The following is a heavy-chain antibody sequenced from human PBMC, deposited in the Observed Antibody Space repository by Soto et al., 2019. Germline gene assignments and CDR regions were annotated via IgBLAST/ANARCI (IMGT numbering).Heavy chain of an antibody. D-gene: IGHD5-12*01. CDR1: GFTFSSHG. CDR3: VRAAGYSGNDYVYYYGMDV. J-gene: IGHJ6*02. CDR2: VWYDGRNK. Sequence: QVQVVESGGGVVQPGRSLRLSCAASGFTFSSHGMHWVRQAPGTGQEWVALVWYDGRNKDYADSVTGRFTISRDNSKNPLYLQMNSLRDEDTAVYYCVRAAGYSGNDYVYYYGMDVWGQGTTVTVSS. V-gene: IGHV3-33*01.